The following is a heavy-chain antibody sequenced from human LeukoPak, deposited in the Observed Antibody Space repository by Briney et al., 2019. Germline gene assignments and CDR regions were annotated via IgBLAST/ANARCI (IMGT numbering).Heavy chain of an antibody. CDR2: VSDGGGNT. CDR1: GFTFSTYA. CDR3: AKSSYYDASGYYREYYFDY. D-gene: IGHD3-22*01. Sequence: GGSLRLSCVASGFTFSTYAMIWVRQPPGKGLEWVSAVSDGGGNTYYADSVKGRFTISRDKTKNTLYLQMNSLRAEDTAVYYCAKSSYYDASGYYREYYFDYWGQGTLVTVSS. V-gene: IGHV3-23*01. J-gene: IGHJ4*02.